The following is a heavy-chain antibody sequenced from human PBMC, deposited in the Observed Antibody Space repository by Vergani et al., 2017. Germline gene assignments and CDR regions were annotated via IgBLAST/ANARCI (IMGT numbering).Heavy chain of an antibody. J-gene: IGHJ6*02. V-gene: IGHV3-48*01. CDR3: ARDAILYGMDV. D-gene: IGHD3-9*01. Sequence: EVQLVESGGGLVQPGGSLRLSCAASGFTFSSYSMKWVRQAPGKGLEWVSYISSSSSTIYYADSVKGRFTISRDNAKNSLYLQMNSLRAEDTAVYYCARDAILYGMDVWGQGTTVTVSS. CDR2: ISSSSSTI. CDR1: GFTFSSYS.